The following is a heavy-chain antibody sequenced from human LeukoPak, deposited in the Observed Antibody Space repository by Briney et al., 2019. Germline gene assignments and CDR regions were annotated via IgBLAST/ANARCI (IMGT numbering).Heavy chain of an antibody. Sequence: GASVKVSCKASGGTFSSYAISWVRQAPGQGLEWMGGIIPIFGTANYAQKFQGRVTITTDESTSTAYIELSSLRSEDTAVYYCASGPSYSSSWYGPLDVWGKGTTVTVSS. V-gene: IGHV1-69*05. J-gene: IGHJ6*04. D-gene: IGHD6-13*01. CDR1: GGTFSSYA. CDR3: ASGPSYSSSWYGPLDV. CDR2: IIPIFGTA.